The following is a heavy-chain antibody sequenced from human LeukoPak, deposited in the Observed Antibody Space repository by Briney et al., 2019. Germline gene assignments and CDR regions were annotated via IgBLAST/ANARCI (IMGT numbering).Heavy chain of an antibody. V-gene: IGHV3-21*01. Sequence: PGGSLRLSCAASGFTFSSYSMNWVRQAPGKGLEWVSSISSSSSYIYYADSVKGRFTISRDNAKNSLYLQMNSLGAEDTAVYYCARDAYYDFWSGGRTDMDVWGKGTTVTVSS. D-gene: IGHD3-3*01. CDR3: ARDAYYDFWSGGRTDMDV. J-gene: IGHJ6*03. CDR1: GFTFSSYS. CDR2: ISSSSSYI.